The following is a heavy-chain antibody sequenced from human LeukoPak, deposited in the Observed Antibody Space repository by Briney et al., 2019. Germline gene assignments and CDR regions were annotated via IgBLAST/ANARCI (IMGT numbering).Heavy chain of an antibody. Sequence: PGGSLRLSCAASGFTFSSYAMHWVRQAPGKGLEWVAVISYDGSNKYYADSVKGRFTISRDNSKNTLYLQMNSLRAEDTAVYYCARDQIPLLRFLEWLFGDVWGKGTTVTVSS. CDR3: ARDQIPLLRFLEWLFGDV. V-gene: IGHV3-30-3*01. CDR1: GFTFSSYA. J-gene: IGHJ6*04. CDR2: ISYDGSNK. D-gene: IGHD3-3*01.